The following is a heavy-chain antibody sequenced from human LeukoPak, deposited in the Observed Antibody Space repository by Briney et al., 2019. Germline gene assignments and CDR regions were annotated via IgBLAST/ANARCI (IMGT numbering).Heavy chain of an antibody. V-gene: IGHV1-69*04. D-gene: IGHD3-10*01. Sequence: GASVKVSCKASGGTFSSYAISWVRQAPGQGLEWMGRIIPILGIANYAQKFQGRVTITADKSTSTAYMELSSLRSEDTAVYYCARVIIDLRQYYYGSGSYYNLDYFDYWGQGTLVTVSS. CDR3: ARVIIDLRQYYYGSGSYYNLDYFDY. CDR2: IIPILGIA. J-gene: IGHJ4*02. CDR1: GGTFSSYA.